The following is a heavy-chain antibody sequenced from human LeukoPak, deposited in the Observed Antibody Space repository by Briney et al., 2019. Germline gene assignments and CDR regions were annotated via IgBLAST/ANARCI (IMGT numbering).Heavy chain of an antibody. Sequence: GGSLRLSCAASGFTFSSYSMNWVRQAPGKGLEWVSSISSSSSYIYYADSVKGRFTISRDNAKNSLYLQMNGLRAEDTAVYYCARALTGTTGYWGQGTLVTVSS. CDR1: GFTFSSYS. CDR2: ISSSSSYI. CDR3: ARALTGTTGY. J-gene: IGHJ4*02. V-gene: IGHV3-21*01. D-gene: IGHD1-7*01.